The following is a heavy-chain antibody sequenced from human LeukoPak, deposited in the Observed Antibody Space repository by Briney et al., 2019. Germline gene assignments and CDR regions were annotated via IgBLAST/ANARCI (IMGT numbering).Heavy chain of an antibody. D-gene: IGHD3-22*01. CDR3: ATVRGYYLNYFDP. Sequence: PGGSLRLSCAASGFIFSNYWMTWVRQAPGKGLEWVAITRQDGSDKYYVDSVKGRFTISRDNAKNSLYLQMNSLRAEDTAVYYCATVRGYYLNYFDPWGQGTLVTDSS. V-gene: IGHV3-7*01. J-gene: IGHJ5*02. CDR1: GFIFSNYW. CDR2: TRQDGSDK.